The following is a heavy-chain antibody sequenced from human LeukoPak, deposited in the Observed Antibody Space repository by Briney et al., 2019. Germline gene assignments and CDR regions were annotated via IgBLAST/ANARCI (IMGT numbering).Heavy chain of an antibody. Sequence: PGRSLRLSCAASGFTFSSYGMHWVRQAPGKGLEWVAVISYDGSNKYYADSVKGRFTISRDNSKNTLYLQMNSLRAEDTAVYYCAYSDLYTVPYYFDYWGHGTLVTVSS. J-gene: IGHJ4*01. D-gene: IGHD2-2*02. CDR2: ISYDGSNK. CDR3: AYSDLYTVPYYFDY. CDR1: GFTFSSYG. V-gene: IGHV3-30*03.